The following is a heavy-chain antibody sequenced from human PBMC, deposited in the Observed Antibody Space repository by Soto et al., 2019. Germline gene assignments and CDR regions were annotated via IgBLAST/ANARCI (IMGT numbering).Heavy chain of an antibody. V-gene: IGHV5-10-1*01. CDR2: IDPSDSYT. J-gene: IGHJ6*04. CDR1: GYSFTSYW. Sequence: GESLKISCKGSGYSFTSYWISWVRQMPGKGLEWMGRIDPSDSYTNYSPSFQGHVTISADKSISTAYLQWSSLKASDTAMYYCARDYGDDPRMCYYYYAMEVGGKGTRFTAPS. CDR3: ARDYGDDPRMCYYYYAMEV. D-gene: IGHD4-17*01.